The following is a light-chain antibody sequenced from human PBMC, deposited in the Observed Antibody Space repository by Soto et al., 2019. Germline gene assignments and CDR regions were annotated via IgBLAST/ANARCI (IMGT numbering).Light chain of an antibody. Sequence: QPVLTQPPSASGTPGQTVTISCSGNSSNIGSKTVNWYQQLPGTAPKLVIYSNNRRPSGVPDRFSGSKSGTSASLAISGLQSEDEAEYYCSSWDDSLSGWFFGGGTKLTVL. CDR1: SSNIGSKT. J-gene: IGLJ2*01. CDR3: SSWDDSLSGWF. V-gene: IGLV1-44*01. CDR2: SNN.